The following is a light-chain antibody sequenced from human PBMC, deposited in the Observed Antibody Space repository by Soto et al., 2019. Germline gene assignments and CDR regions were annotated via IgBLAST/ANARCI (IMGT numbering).Light chain of an antibody. J-gene: IGKJ4*01. CDR1: QNVNSTF. CDR3: QHYDT. V-gene: IGKV3-20*01. CDR2: GAS. Sequence: EIVLTQSPPTLSLSPGERATLSCRASQNVNSTFLAWFQQKPGRAPRLLIYGASSRATGIPDRFSGSGSGTDFTLTISRLEPEDFAVYYCQHYDTFGGGTKVDIK.